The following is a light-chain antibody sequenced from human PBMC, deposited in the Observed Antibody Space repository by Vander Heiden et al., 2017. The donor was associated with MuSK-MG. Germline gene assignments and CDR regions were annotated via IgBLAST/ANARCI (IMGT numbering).Light chain of an antibody. CDR1: QSISSY. Sequence: DIQMTQSPSSLSASVGDRVTITCRASQSISSYLNWYQQKPGKAPKLLIYAASSLQSGVPSRFSGSGSGTDFTLTISMLHPEDFATYYCQQRDSTPLTFGQGTLLELK. CDR3: QQRDSTPLT. J-gene: IGKJ5*01. CDR2: AAS. V-gene: IGKV1-39*01.